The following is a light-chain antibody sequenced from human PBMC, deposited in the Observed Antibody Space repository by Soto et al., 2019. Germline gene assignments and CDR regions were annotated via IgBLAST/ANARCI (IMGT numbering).Light chain of an antibody. CDR2: KAS. J-gene: IGKJ4*01. CDR3: QQYNSYPLT. Sequence: DIPMTQSPSTLSASVGDRVTITCRASQSISSWLAWYQQKPGKAPKLLIYKASSLESGVPSRFSGSESGTEFTLTISSLQPDDFATYYCQQYNSYPLTFGGGTKVEIK. V-gene: IGKV1-5*03. CDR1: QSISSW.